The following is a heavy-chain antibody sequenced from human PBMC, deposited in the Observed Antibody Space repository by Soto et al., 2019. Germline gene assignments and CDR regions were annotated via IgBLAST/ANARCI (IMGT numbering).Heavy chain of an antibody. J-gene: IGHJ6*02. Sequence: XATLSLMYAVYGASFSGYYWTWIRQAPGKGLEWIGEINPSVGTNYTSSLKSRVTISVDTSKNQFSLILYSVTAADTAVYYCARDRQYYHFWGGYENEGPYGMDVWGQGTTVTVSS. CDR1: GASFSGYY. V-gene: IGHV4-34*01. CDR2: INPSVGT. CDR3: ARDRQYYHFWGGYENEGPYGMDV. D-gene: IGHD3-3*02.